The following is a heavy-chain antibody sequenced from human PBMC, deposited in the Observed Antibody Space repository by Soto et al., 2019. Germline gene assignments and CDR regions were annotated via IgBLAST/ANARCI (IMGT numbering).Heavy chain of an antibody. CDR3: TRDWEITVSTWSFGGF. J-gene: IGHJ4*02. D-gene: IGHD3-10*01. V-gene: IGHV1-69*04. CDR1: GYTFTSYG. CDR2: IIPFHGVT. Sequence: SVKVSCKASGYTFTSYGISWVRQAPGQGLEWMGRIIPFHGVTNYAQKFQARVTITADKSTSTAYMELSGLRFEDTAMYYCTRDWEITVSTWSFGGFWGRGTLVTVSS.